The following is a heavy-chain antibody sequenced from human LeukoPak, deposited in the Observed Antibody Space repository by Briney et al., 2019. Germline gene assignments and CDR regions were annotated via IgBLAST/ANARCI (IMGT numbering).Heavy chain of an antibody. Sequence: ASVKVSCKASGYTFTSYDINWVRQAAGQGLEWMGWMNPNSGSTGYAQKFQGRVTITRNTSISTAYMELSSLRSEDTAVYSCARGPSWSGYSQPYYFDYWGQGTLVTVSS. V-gene: IGHV1-8*03. CDR3: ARGPSWSGYSQPYYFDY. D-gene: IGHD3-3*01. CDR1: GYTFTSYD. J-gene: IGHJ4*02. CDR2: MNPNSGST.